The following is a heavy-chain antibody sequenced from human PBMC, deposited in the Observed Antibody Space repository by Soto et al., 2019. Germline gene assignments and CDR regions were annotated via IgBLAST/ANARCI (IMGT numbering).Heavy chain of an antibody. CDR3: ARQRIVWFGELLGWFDP. CDR1: GGSFSGYY. D-gene: IGHD3-10*01. CDR2: IYYSGST. Sequence: SETLSLTCAVYGGSFSGYYWSWIRQPPGKGLEWIGSIYYSGSTYYNPSLKSRVTISVDTSKNQFSLKLSSVTAADTAVYYCARQRIVWFGELLGWFDPWGQGTLVTVSS. J-gene: IGHJ5*02. V-gene: IGHV4-34*01.